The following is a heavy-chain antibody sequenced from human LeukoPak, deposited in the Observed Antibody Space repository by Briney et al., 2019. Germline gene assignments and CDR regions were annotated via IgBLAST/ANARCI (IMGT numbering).Heavy chain of an antibody. V-gene: IGHV3-30*04. CDR1: GFTFSSYA. CDR3: ARDRNGHSSSYDYYYYYGMDV. J-gene: IGHJ6*02. Sequence: PGRSLRLSCAASGFTFSSYAMHWVRQAPGKGLEWVAVISYDGSNKYYADSVKGRFTISRDNSKNTLYLQMNSLRAEDTAVYYCARDRNGHSSSYDYYYYYGMDVWGQGTTVTVSS. CDR2: ISYDGSNK. D-gene: IGHD6-13*01.